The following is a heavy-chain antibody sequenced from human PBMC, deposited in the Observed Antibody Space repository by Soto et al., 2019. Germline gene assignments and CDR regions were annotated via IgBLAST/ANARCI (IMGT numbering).Heavy chain of an antibody. Sequence: PGESLKISCKGSGYKFIDYWIGWVRQVPGKGLEWVGSIYPGDFDIKYRPSFQGQVTISADRSTTTAYLQWNSLQASDTAMYHCVRTSGGEYYDSRQYYYSYWGQGTLVTVSS. CDR2: IYPGDFDI. J-gene: IGHJ4*02. D-gene: IGHD3-22*01. CDR1: GYKFIDYW. CDR3: VRTSGGEYYDSRQYYYSY. V-gene: IGHV5-51*01.